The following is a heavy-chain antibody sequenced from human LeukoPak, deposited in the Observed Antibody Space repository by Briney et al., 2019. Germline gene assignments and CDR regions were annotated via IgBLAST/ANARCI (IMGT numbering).Heavy chain of an antibody. CDR2: IYYSGST. D-gene: IGHD5-12*01. CDR3: ARGRSEYSGYDLPDY. CDR1: GGSISSSSYY. J-gene: IGHJ4*02. Sequence: SETLSLTCTVSGGSISSSSYYWGWIRQPPGKGLEWIGSIYYSGSTYYNPSLKSRVTISVDTSKNRFSLKLSSVTAADTAVYYCARGRSEYSGYDLPDYWGQGTLVTVSS. V-gene: IGHV4-39*01.